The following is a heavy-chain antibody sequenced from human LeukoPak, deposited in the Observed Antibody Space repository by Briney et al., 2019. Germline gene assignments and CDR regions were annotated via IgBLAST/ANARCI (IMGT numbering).Heavy chain of an antibody. Sequence: GGSLRLSCAASGFTFSSYWMHWVRQGPGEGLVWVSRIYSDGSRTTYADSVKGRFTISGDNAKNTLYLQMNSLRAEDTAVYYCARSGRGGAFDIWGHGTMVTVSS. CDR2: IYSDGSRT. D-gene: IGHD1-26*01. CDR3: ARSGRGGAFDI. J-gene: IGHJ3*02. CDR1: GFTFSSYW. V-gene: IGHV3-74*01.